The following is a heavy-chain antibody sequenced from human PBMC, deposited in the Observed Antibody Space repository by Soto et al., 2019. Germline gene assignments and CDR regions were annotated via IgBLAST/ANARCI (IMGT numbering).Heavy chain of an antibody. J-gene: IGHJ4*02. CDR3: ARRIVVLTAIDY. CDR1: VYTFTRYD. Sequence: QVQLVQSGAEVKKPGASVKVSCKASVYTFTRYDSNWVRQATGQGLEGMGWMNPNSGNTGYAQKLQGRVTRPRNTPISTAYMELRSLASEETAEYYCARRIVVLTAIDYWGQGTLVTVSS. V-gene: IGHV1-8*01. D-gene: IGHD2-21*02. CDR2: MNPNSGNT.